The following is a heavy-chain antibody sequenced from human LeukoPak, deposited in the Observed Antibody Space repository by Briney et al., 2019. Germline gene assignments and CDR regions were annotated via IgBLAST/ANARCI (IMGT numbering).Heavy chain of an antibody. Sequence: GGSLRLSCAASGFTFSNYGMHWVRQAPGKGLEWVALIRYDGSKKDYADSVKGRFTISRDNSKNTLHLQMNSLRAEDTAVYYCAKDRYTSDLYYFDYWGQGTLVTVSS. D-gene: IGHD6-19*01. CDR3: AKDRYTSDLYYFDY. V-gene: IGHV3-30*02. CDR1: GFTFSNYG. CDR2: IRYDGSKK. J-gene: IGHJ4*02.